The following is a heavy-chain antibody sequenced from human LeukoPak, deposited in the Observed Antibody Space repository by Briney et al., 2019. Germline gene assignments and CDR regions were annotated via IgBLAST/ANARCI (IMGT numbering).Heavy chain of an antibody. Sequence: SETLSLTCAVSGGSISSSNWWSWVRQPPGKGLEWIGEIYHSGSTNYNPSLKSRVTISVDTSKNQFSLKLSSVTAADTAVYYCARGPIYYDFWSGYYPYFDYWGQGTLVTVSS. D-gene: IGHD3-3*01. CDR1: GGSISSSNW. CDR2: IYHSGST. V-gene: IGHV4-4*02. J-gene: IGHJ4*02. CDR3: ARGPIYYDFWSGYYPYFDY.